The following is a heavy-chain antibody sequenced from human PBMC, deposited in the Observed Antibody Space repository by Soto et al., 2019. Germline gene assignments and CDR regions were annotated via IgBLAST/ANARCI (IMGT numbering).Heavy chain of an antibody. J-gene: IGHJ4*02. Sequence: SETLSLTCTVSGGSISSYYWSWIRQPPGKGLEWIGYIYYSGSTNYNPSLKSRVTISVDTSKNQFSLKLSSVTAADTAVYYCARDHYYYDSSGSYFDYWGQGTLVTVSS. CDR1: GGSISSYY. CDR3: ARDHYYYDSSGSYFDY. D-gene: IGHD3-22*01. CDR2: IYYSGST. V-gene: IGHV4-59*01.